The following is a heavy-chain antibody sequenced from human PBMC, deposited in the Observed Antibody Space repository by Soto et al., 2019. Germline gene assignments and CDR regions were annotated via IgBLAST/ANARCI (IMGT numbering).Heavy chain of an antibody. J-gene: IGHJ2*01. CDR1: SGSMSSHY. Sequence: SETLSLTCTVSSGSMSSHYWSWIRQTPGKGLEWIAYIYYSGSANYNPSLRSRVTLAVDTSKNQFSLKLNSVTAADTAVYYCARGQGGTQYFDLWGPGKVVTVSX. D-gene: IGHD1-7*01. V-gene: IGHV4-59*11. CDR2: IYYSGSA. CDR3: ARGQGGTQYFDL.